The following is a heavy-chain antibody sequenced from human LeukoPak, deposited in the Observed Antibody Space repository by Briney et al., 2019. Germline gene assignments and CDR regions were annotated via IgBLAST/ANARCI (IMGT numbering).Heavy chain of an antibody. Sequence: PSETLSLTCAVYGGSFSGYYWSWIRQPPGKGLEWIGEINHSGGTNYNPSLKSRVTISVDTSKNQFSLKLSSVTAADTAVYYCARGPDWFDPWGQGTLVTVSS. CDR1: GGSFSGYY. CDR3: ARGPDWFDP. J-gene: IGHJ5*02. V-gene: IGHV4-34*01. CDR2: INHSGGT.